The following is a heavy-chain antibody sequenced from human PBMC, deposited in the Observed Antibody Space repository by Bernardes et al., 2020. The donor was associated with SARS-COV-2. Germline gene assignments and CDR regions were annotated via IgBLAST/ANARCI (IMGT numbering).Heavy chain of an antibody. V-gene: IGHV3-30*03. CDR2: MSYDGSIK. Sequence: GGYLRFSCAYCGFTLRRYGVHWVRQAPGGGLEWVTFMSYDGSIKYYADSVKGRFTISRDTSKNILFLQMGGLRPEDTAVYYCARGAVAGDAAFDIWGQGTMVTVSS. J-gene: IGHJ3*02. CDR3: ARGAVAGDAAFDI. D-gene: IGHD6-19*01. CDR1: GFTLRRYG.